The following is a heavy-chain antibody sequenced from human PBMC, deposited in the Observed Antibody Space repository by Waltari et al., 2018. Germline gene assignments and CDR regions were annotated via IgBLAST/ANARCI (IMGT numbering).Heavy chain of an antibody. CDR3: ARARTGYSSSPVY. Sequence: QVQLVQSGAEVKKPGSSVKVSCKASGGTFSSYAISWVRQAPGQGFDWMGRISPNLGIANYEQKFQGRGTITADKSTSTAYMELSSLRSEDSAVYYCARARTGYSSSPVYWGQGTLVTVSS. CDR2: ISPNLGIA. J-gene: IGHJ4*02. CDR1: GGTFSSYA. D-gene: IGHD6-13*01. V-gene: IGHV1-69*04.